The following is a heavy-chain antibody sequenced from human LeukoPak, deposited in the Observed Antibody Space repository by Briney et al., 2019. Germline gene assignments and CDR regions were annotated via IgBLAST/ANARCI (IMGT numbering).Heavy chain of an antibody. CDR3: ARDSDIVVVPAPGP. J-gene: IGHJ5*02. CDR1: GYTFTSYG. Sequence: ASVKVSCKASGYTFTSYGISWVRQAPGQGLEWMGWISAYNGNTNYAQKLQGRVTMTTDTPTSTAYMELRSLRSDDTAVYYCARDSDIVVVPAPGPWGQGTLVTVSS. V-gene: IGHV1-18*01. CDR2: ISAYNGNT. D-gene: IGHD2-2*01.